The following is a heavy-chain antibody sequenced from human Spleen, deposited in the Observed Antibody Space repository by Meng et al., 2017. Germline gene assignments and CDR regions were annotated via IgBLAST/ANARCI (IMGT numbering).Heavy chain of an antibody. Sequence: SETLSLTCTVSGGSISSGSYYWNWIRQPAGKGLEWIGRIYTSGSTNYNPSLKSRITISVDTSKNQFSLKLSSVTAADTAVYYCARVARIVETIEEEYYFDYWGQGTLVTVSS. J-gene: IGHJ4*02. V-gene: IGHV4-61*02. CDR3: ARVARIVETIEEEYYFDY. CDR1: GGSISSGSYY. D-gene: IGHD1-26*01. CDR2: IYTSGST.